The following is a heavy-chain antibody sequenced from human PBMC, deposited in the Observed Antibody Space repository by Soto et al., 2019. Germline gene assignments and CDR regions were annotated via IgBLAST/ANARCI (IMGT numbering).Heavy chain of an antibody. CDR1: GYTFTSHW. CDR2: IYPGDSDT. J-gene: IGHJ5*02. D-gene: IGHD1-26*01. CDR3: VRVGPVGSNSLTHAWFDP. V-gene: IGHV5-51*01. Sequence: GESLKISCMGSGYTFTSHWIGWVRQMPGKGLEWMGIIYPGDSDTRYSPSFQGQVTISADKSIRTAYLQWNSLKASDTAMYYCVRVGPVGSNSLTHAWFDPWGPRTLVTVS.